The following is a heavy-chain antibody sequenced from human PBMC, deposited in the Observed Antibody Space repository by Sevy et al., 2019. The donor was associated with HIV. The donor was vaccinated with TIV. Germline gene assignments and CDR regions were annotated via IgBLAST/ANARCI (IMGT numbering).Heavy chain of an antibody. CDR2: IKSKTDGGTT. V-gene: IGHV3-15*01. J-gene: IGHJ3*02. CDR3: TTDPTMIVVVIISPLGDI. CDR1: GFTFSNAW. D-gene: IGHD3-22*01. Sequence: GGSLRLSCAASGFTFSNAWMSWVRQAPGKGLEWVGRIKSKTDGGTTDYAAPVKGRFTISRDDSKNTLYLQMNSLKTEDTAVYYCTTDPTMIVVVIISPLGDIWGQGTMVTVSS.